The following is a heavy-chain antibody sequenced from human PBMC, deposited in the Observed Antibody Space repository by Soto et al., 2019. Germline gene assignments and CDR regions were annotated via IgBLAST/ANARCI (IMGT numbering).Heavy chain of an antibody. J-gene: IGHJ4*02. D-gene: IGHD3-22*01. CDR3: ARGYYESSDYYVGSPAFEY. V-gene: IGHV4-30-4*01. Sequence: QVQLQESGPGLVKASQTLSLTCTVFGGSIAGGDYYWAWIRQPPGRGLEWIGYIYSSGTTYYTPSLKGRLTISLTHRQGSPKLTSVTATDTGVYYCARGYYESSDYYVGSPAFEYWGQGARVSVSS. CDR2: IYSSGTT. CDR1: GGSIAGGDYY.